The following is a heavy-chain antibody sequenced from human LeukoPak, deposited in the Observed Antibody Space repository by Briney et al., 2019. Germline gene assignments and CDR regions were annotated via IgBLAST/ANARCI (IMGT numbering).Heavy chain of an antibody. J-gene: IGHJ6*04. CDR1: GGTFSSYA. V-gene: IGHV1-69*01. D-gene: IGHD5-12*01. CDR3: ARDPLYSGYDYDYYYGMDV. Sequence: SVKVSCKASGGTFSSYAISWVRQAPGQGLEWMGGIIPIFGTANYAQKFQGRVTITADESTGTAYMELSSLRSEDTAVYYCARDPLYSGYDYDYYYGMDVWGKGTTVTVSS. CDR2: IIPIFGTA.